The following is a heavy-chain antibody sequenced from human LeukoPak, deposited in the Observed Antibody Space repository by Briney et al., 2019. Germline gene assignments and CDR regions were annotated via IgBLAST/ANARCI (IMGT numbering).Heavy chain of an antibody. Sequence: ASVKVSCKASGGTFSSYAISWVRQAPGQGLEWMGRIIPILGIANYAQKFQGRVTITADESTSTAYMELSSLRSEDTAVYYCARLGIAAAGDAFDIWGQGTMVTVSS. CDR1: GGTFSSYA. J-gene: IGHJ3*02. CDR2: IIPILGIA. D-gene: IGHD6-13*01. CDR3: ARLGIAAAGDAFDI. V-gene: IGHV1-69*04.